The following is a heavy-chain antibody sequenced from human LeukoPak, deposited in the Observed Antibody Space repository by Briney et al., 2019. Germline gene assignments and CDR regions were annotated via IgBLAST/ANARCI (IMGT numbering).Heavy chain of an antibody. Sequence: GASVKVFCKVSGYILTEVAINWVRQAPGKGLEWIGGFDPEYGEDGETLFAQKFQGRVTMTEDASTDTAYMVLSSLRSEDTAVYYCAMTDRYAGRPFDYWGQGTLVTVSS. V-gene: IGHV1-24*01. CDR2: FDPEYGEDGET. CDR3: AMTDRYAGRPFDY. CDR1: GYILTEVA. J-gene: IGHJ4*02. D-gene: IGHD5-12*01.